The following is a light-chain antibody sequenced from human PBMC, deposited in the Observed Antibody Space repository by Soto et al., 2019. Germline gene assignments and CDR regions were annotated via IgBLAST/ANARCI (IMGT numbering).Light chain of an antibody. Sequence: QLVLTQPPSASGSPGQSVTISCTGSSSDVGGYDYVSWYQQHPGKAPKLMIYEVYKRPSGVPDRFSGSKSGKTASLTVSGLQAEDEADYYCSSHAGSINVAFGGGTKLTV. CDR1: SSDVGGYDY. CDR2: EVY. CDR3: SSHAGSINVA. V-gene: IGLV2-8*01. J-gene: IGLJ2*01.